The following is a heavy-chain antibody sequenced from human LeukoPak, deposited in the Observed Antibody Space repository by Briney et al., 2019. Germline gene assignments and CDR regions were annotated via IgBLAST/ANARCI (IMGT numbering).Heavy chain of an antibody. J-gene: IGHJ4*02. D-gene: IGHD1-26*01. CDR1: GFTFSSYS. CDR3: ARDPSGSYSY. V-gene: IGHV3-21*01. CDR2: ISSSSSYI. Sequence: GGSLRLSCAASGFTFSSYSTNWVRQAPGKGLEWVSSISSSSSYIYYAGSVKGRFTISRDNAKNSLYLQMNSLRAEDTAVYYCARDPSGSYSYWGQGTLVTVSS.